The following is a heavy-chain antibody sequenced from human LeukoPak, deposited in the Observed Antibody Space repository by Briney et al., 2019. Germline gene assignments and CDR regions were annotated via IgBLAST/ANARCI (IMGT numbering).Heavy chain of an antibody. J-gene: IGHJ4*02. D-gene: IGHD1-1*01. CDR1: GGTFSSYA. CDR2: MNPNGGI. CDR3: ARGGKGLQLIGSFYDY. Sequence: ASVKVSCKASGGTFSSYAISWVRQAPGQGLEWMGWMNPNGGIDYAQKFHGRVTLTRDTSITTAYMELSSLRSDDTAVYFCARGGKGLQLIGSFYDYWGQGTLVTVSS. V-gene: IGHV1-2*02.